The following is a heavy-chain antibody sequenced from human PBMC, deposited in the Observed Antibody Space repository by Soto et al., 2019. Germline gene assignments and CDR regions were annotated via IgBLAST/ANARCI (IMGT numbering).Heavy chain of an antibody. Sequence: LRLSCAASGFTFSTYGMHWVRQAPGKGLEWVAFISFDGSNKYHADSVKGRFTISRDNSENTLYLQMNSLRAEDTAVYYCARTWETGPFDPWGQGALVTVSS. D-gene: IGHD1-26*01. CDR2: ISFDGSNK. CDR1: GFTFSTYG. V-gene: IGHV3-30*03. CDR3: ARTWETGPFDP. J-gene: IGHJ5*02.